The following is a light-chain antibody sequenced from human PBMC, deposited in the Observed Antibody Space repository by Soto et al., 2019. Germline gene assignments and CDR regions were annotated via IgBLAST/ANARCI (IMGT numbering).Light chain of an antibody. Sequence: IVLTQSPATLSFSPCERATLSCSASQSVGSYLAWYQQKPGQAPRLLIFNTSNRATGIPARFSGSGSGTDFTLTISGLEPEDFAVYYCQQRTNRPPITFGQGTRLEIK. J-gene: IGKJ5*01. CDR3: QQRTNRPPIT. V-gene: IGKV3-11*01. CDR2: NTS. CDR1: QSVGSY.